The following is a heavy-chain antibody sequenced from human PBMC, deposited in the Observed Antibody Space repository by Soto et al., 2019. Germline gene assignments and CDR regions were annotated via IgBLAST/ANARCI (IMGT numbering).Heavy chain of an antibody. Sequence: ASVKVSCKASGYIFTGYYMHWVRQAPGQGREWMGWINPNSGDTNYTQKFQGWVTMTRDTSISTAYMEVSRLRSDDTAVYYCATSRISIAVAGETEYYFDYWGQGTLVTVSS. D-gene: IGHD6-19*01. CDR1: GYIFTGYY. J-gene: IGHJ4*02. CDR3: ATSRISIAVAGETEYYFDY. V-gene: IGHV1-2*04. CDR2: INPNSGDT.